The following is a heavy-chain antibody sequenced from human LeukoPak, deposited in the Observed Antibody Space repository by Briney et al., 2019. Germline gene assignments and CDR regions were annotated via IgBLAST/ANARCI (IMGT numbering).Heavy chain of an antibody. CDR1: GYTFTSYG. CDR3: ARVQFNCSSTSCYAYGMDV. V-gene: IGHV1-18*01. D-gene: IGHD2-2*01. CDR2: ISAYNGNT. J-gene: IGHJ6*02. Sequence: ASVKVSCKASGYTFTSYGISWVRQAPGQGLEWMGWISAYNGNTNYAQKLQGRVTMTTDTSTSIAYMELRSLRSDDTAVYYCARVQFNCSSTSCYAYGMDVWGQGTTVTVSS.